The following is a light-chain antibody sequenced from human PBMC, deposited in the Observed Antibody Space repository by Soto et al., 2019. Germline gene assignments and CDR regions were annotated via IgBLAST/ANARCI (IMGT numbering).Light chain of an antibody. CDR1: QGIASY. CDR2: AAS. V-gene: IGKV1-9*01. CDR3: QQLRSYFS. Sequence: IQLTQSPSSLSASVGDRVTITCRASQGIASYLAWYQLQPGKAPKLLIQAASTLHSGVPSRFSGSGSGTDFTLTISSLQPEDLGTYYCQQLRSYFSFGHGTKVDIK. J-gene: IGKJ3*01.